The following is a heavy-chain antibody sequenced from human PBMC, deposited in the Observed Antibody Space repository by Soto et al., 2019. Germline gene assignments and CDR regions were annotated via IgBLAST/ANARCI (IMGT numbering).Heavy chain of an antibody. Sequence: GGSLRLSCAASGFTFSSYSMNWVRQAPGKGLEWVSSISSSSSYIYYADSVKGRFTIPRDNAKNSLYLQMNSLRAEGTAVYYCAGGGTSYYDFWSGYPQDYWGQGTLVTVSS. D-gene: IGHD3-3*01. J-gene: IGHJ4*02. CDR1: GFTFSSYS. CDR3: AGGGTSYYDFWSGYPQDY. CDR2: ISSSSSYI. V-gene: IGHV3-21*01.